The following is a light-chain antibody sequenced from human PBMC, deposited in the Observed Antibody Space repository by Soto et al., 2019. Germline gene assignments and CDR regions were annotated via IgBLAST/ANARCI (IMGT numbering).Light chain of an antibody. V-gene: IGLV1-44*01. J-gene: IGLJ2*01. Sequence: QSVLTQPPSASGTPGQRVTISCSGSSSNIGSNTVNWYQQLPGTAPKLLIYNNNQRPSGVPDRFSGSKSGTSASLAISGLQSEDEADYYCAAWDDSLNGHVVFGGGTKVDRP. CDR2: NNN. CDR3: AAWDDSLNGHVV. CDR1: SSNIGSNT.